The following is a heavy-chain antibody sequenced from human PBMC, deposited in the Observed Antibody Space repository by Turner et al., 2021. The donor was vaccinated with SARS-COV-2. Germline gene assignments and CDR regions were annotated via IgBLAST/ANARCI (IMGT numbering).Heavy chain of an antibody. Sequence: QVHLQESVPGLVEPSETLSLTCSVSGFSITTYYWSWIRQPPGKGREYIGYISHRGTTHYDPSLRGRVTISIDMSKNQFSLQLNSVTAADTAVYYCARLSAAALDPWGQGTLVTVFS. CDR3: ARLSAAALDP. CDR2: ISHRGTT. V-gene: IGHV4-59*08. D-gene: IGHD6-13*01. J-gene: IGHJ5*02. CDR1: GFSITTYY.